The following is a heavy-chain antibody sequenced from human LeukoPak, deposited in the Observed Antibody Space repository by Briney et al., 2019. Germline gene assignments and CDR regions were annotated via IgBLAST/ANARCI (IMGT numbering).Heavy chain of an antibody. J-gene: IGHJ4*02. CDR3: ARDRQSYYGGPLMDY. Sequence: GASVKVSCKASGYTFTGYYMHWVRQAPGQGLEWMGWINPNSGGTNYAQKFQGRVTMTRDTSISTAYMELSSLRSEDTAVYYCARDRQSYYGGPLMDYWGQGTLVTVSS. D-gene: IGHD4-23*01. CDR1: GYTFTGYY. V-gene: IGHV1-2*02. CDR2: INPNSGGT.